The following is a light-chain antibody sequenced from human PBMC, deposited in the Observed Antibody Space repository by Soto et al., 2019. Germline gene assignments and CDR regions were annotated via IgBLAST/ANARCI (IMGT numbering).Light chain of an antibody. CDR3: LQKYFYPFT. Sequence: DIQMTQSPSSLSASVGDRVTITCRASQSISSYLNWYQQKPGKAPKLLIYAASSLQSGVPARFSGSGSGTDFTLTISSLQPEDFATYYCLQKYFYPFTFGPGTKVDI. CDR2: AAS. V-gene: IGKV1-39*01. J-gene: IGKJ3*01. CDR1: QSISSY.